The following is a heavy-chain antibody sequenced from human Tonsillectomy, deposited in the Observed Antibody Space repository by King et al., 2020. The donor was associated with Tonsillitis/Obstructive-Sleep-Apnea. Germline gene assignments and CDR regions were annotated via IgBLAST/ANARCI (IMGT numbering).Heavy chain of an antibody. CDR1: GFTFISYT. CDR2: ISNSGDSM. J-gene: IGHJ4*02. CDR3: ARDSEWSFDY. D-gene: IGHD3-3*01. V-gene: IGHV3-48*02. Sequence: VQLVESGGELVQPGGSLRLSCVASGFTFISYTMNWVRQAPGKGLEWLSYISNSGDSMYYADSVKGRFTISRANAKNSLYLQMNSLRDEDTAVYYCARDSEWSFDYWGQGTLVTVSS.